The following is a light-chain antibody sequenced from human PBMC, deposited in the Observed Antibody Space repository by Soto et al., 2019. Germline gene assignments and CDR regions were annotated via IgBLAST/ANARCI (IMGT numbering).Light chain of an antibody. CDR2: ANN. Sequence: QSVLTQPPSVSAAPGQKVTISCSGTYSNIGNNFVSWYQQFPGTAPKLVLYANNKRPSGIPDRFSGSKGGTSATLGITGLQTGDEAEYYCASWDDTLAGPSWVFGGGTKVTVL. V-gene: IGLV1-51*01. CDR1: YSNIGNNF. CDR3: ASWDDTLAGPSWV. J-gene: IGLJ3*02.